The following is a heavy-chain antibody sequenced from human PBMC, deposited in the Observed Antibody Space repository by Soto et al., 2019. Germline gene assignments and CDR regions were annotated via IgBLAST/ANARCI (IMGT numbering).Heavy chain of an antibody. D-gene: IGHD4-17*01. V-gene: IGHV2-5*02. CDR3: APRRGNGDFDY. Sequence: QITLKESGPTLVKPTQTLTLTCTFSGFSLTTSGVGVVWIRQPPGKALEWLALIYWDDDERYSPSLRSRLTXPTAPSKTHVVLTMANMDPVDTAPYCCAPRRGNGDFDYWGQGNLGTVSP. J-gene: IGHJ4*02. CDR1: GFSLTTSGVG. CDR2: IYWDDDE.